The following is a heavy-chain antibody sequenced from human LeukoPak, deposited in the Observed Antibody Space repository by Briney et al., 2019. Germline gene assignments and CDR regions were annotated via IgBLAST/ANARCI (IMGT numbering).Heavy chain of an antibody. Sequence: GGSLRLSCAASGFTFSSYAMSWVRQAPGRGLEWVSAISAGGGTTYYADSVKGRFTISRDKSKNTLYLQMNSLRAEDTAVYHCARGYYYGSGSFRWFDPWGQGTLVTVSS. J-gene: IGHJ5*02. CDR1: GFTFSSYA. D-gene: IGHD3-10*01. CDR2: ISAGGGTT. V-gene: IGHV3-23*01. CDR3: ARGYYYGSGSFRWFDP.